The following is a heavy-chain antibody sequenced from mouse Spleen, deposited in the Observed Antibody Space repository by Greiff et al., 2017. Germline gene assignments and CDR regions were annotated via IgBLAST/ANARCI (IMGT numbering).Heavy chain of an antibody. J-gene: IGHJ4*01. CDR2: ISYDGSN. CDR1: GYSITSGYS. CDR3: ARGGAMDY. Sequence: EVQLVESGPDLVKPSQSLSLTCTVTGYSITSGYSWHWIRQFPGNKLEWMGYISYDGSNNYNPSLKNRISITRDTSKNQFFLKLNSVTTEDTATYYCARGGAMDYWGQGTSVTVSS. V-gene: IGHV3-6*01.